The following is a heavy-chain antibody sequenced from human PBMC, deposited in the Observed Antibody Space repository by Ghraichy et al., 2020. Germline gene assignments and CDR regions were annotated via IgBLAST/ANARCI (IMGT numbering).Heavy chain of an antibody. J-gene: IGHJ6*02. CDR3: ARDMEGMDV. V-gene: IGHV4-59*01. CDR2: IYYSGST. CDR1: GGSISSYY. Sequence: SQTLLLTCTVSGGSISSYYWSWIRQPPGKGLEWIGYIYYSGSTNYNPSLKSRVTISVDTSKNQFSLKLSSVTAADTAVYYCARDMEGMDVWGQGTTVTVSS. D-gene: IGHD3-10*01.